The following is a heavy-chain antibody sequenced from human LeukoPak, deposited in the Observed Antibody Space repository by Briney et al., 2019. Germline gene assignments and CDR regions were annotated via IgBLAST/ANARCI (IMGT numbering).Heavy chain of an antibody. CDR2: ISGSGGST. V-gene: IGHV3-23*01. D-gene: IGHD6-13*01. J-gene: IGHJ5*02. CDR1: GFTFSSYA. CDR3: AIPFPRIAAAGTSWFDP. Sequence: GGSLRLSCAASGFTFSSYAMSWVRQAPGKGLEWVSAISGSGGSTYYADSVKGRFTISRDNSKTTMYLQMNSLRDEDTAVYYCAIPFPRIAAAGTSWFDPWGQGTLVTVSS.